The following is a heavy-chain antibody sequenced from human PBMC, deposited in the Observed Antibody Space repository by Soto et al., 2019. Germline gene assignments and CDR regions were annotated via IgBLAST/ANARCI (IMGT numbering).Heavy chain of an antibody. Sequence: ASVKVSCKASGYIFTGYHIHWVRQAPGRGLEWMGWINPNSGDTEYAQNFQGRVTMTRDTSFNLVYMEMSGLMSDDTAVYYCARDARGTRGFDEMDIWGQGATVTVSS. V-gene: IGHV1-2*02. D-gene: IGHD3-9*01. J-gene: IGHJ6*02. CDR3: ARDARGTRGFDEMDI. CDR1: GYIFTGYH. CDR2: INPNSGDT.